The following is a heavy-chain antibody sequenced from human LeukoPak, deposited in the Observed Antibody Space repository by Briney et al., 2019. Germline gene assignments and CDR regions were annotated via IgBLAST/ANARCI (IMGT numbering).Heavy chain of an antibody. D-gene: IGHD3-9*01. CDR1: GGSFSGYY. V-gene: IGHV4-34*01. Sequence: SETLSLTCAVYGGSFSGYYWSWIRQPPGKGLEWIGEINHSGSTNYNPSLKSRVTISVDTSKNQFSLKLSSVTAADTAVYYCARSEYYDILTGYLPNFDYWGQGTLVTVSS. CDR3: ARSEYYDILTGYLPNFDY. J-gene: IGHJ4*02. CDR2: INHSGST.